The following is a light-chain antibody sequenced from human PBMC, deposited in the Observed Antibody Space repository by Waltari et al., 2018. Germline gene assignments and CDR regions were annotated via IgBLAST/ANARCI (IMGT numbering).Light chain of an antibody. J-gene: IGKJ1*01. CDR3: QQGDSASLT. Sequence: DIQVTQSPSSLSASVGDRVTLTCRTSQSIRNYLNWYQQKPGKAPKFLIYAASTLQSGVPSRFSGSGSGTYFTLTITSLQPEDVATYYCQQGDSASLTFGQGTKVEIK. CDR2: AAS. CDR1: QSIRNY. V-gene: IGKV1-39*01.